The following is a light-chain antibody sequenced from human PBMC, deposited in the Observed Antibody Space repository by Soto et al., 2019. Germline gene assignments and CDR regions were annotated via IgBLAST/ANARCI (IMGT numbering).Light chain of an antibody. CDR1: SSDVGAYNY. Sequence: QSALTQPASVSGSPGQLITISCTGTSSDVGAYNYVSWYQQHPGKAPKLMIFEVSNRPSGVSNRFSGSKSGNTASLTISGLQAEDEADYYCCSSGGSPTYVFGTGTKLTVL. CDR2: EVS. J-gene: IGLJ1*01. V-gene: IGLV2-14*01. CDR3: CSSGGSPTYV.